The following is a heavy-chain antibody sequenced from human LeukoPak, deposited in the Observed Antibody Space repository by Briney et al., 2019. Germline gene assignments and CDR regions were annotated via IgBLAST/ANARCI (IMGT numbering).Heavy chain of an antibody. CDR1: GFTFSSYG. V-gene: IGHV3-23*01. CDR2: ISGSGGST. D-gene: IGHD3-10*01. Sequence: GGTLRLSCAASGFTFSSYGMSWVRQAPGKGLEWVSAISGSGGSTYYADSVKGRFTLSRDNSKNSLYLQMNSLRAEDTALYYCAKGIYGSGLLNYWGQGTLVTVSS. J-gene: IGHJ4*02. CDR3: AKGIYGSGLLNY.